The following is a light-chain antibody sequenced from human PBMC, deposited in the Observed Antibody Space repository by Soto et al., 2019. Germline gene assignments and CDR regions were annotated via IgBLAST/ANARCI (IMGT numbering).Light chain of an antibody. CDR2: GAS. V-gene: IGKV3-15*01. CDR3: QQYNNWPPWT. J-gene: IGKJ1*01. CDR1: QSVSSN. Sequence: EIVMTQSPATLSVSPGERATLSCRASQSVSSNLAWYQQKPGQAPRLLIYGASTRATGIPARFSGSGSGTEFPPNLNRLQFEDFAIYYCQQYNNWPPWTFGQGTKVEIK.